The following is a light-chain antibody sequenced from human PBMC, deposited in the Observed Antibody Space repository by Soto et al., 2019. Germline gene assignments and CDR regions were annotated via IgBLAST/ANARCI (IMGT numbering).Light chain of an antibody. V-gene: IGKV3-20*01. J-gene: IGKJ5*01. Sequence: EIVLTQSPGTLSLSAGESATLLCRASQFVSSRNLAWYQQKPGQAPRLLIYGASSRATGIPDRFSGSGSGTYFTLTITPLEPEDFAVYFCQQYGSSPITFGQGTRLDIK. CDR1: QFVSSRN. CDR2: GAS. CDR3: QQYGSSPIT.